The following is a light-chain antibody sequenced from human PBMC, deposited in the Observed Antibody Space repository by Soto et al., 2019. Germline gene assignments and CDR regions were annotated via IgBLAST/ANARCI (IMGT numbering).Light chain of an antibody. CDR1: QGISSW. Sequence: DIQMTQSPSSVSASVGDRVTITCRASQGISSWLAWYQQKPGKAPKLLIFAASSLQSGVPSRFSGSGFGTDFTLTISSLQPEDFATYYCLQDHNYPWTFGQGTKVDIK. V-gene: IGKV1-12*01. J-gene: IGKJ1*01. CDR2: AAS. CDR3: LQDHNYPWT.